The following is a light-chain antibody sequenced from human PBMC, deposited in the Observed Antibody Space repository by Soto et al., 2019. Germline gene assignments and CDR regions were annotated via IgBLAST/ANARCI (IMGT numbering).Light chain of an antibody. V-gene: IGKV3-20*01. CDR3: QQYGTSPIT. CDR2: GAS. CDR1: QTVSSY. J-gene: IGKJ5*01. Sequence: ENVLTQSPGTLSLSPGERATLSCRASQTVSSYLTWYQQRPGQAPRLFISGASRRATGIPDRFSGSGSGTDFTLTISRLEPEDFALYYCQQYGTSPITFGQGTRLEIK.